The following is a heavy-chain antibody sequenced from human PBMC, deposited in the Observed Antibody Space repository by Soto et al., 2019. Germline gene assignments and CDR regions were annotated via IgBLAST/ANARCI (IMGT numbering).Heavy chain of an antibody. V-gene: IGHV3-48*03. Sequence: GGSLRLSCAASGFTFSSYEMNWVRQAPGKGLEWVSYISSSGSTIYYADSVKGRFTISRDNAKNSLYLQMNSLRAEDTAVYYCARVLGIAVAGLGYWGQGTLVTVSS. D-gene: IGHD6-19*01. CDR2: ISSSGSTI. J-gene: IGHJ4*02. CDR1: GFTFSSYE. CDR3: ARVLGIAVAGLGY.